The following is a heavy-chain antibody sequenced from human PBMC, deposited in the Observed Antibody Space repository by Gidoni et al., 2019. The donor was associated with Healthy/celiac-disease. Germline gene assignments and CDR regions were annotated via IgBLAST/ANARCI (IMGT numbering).Heavy chain of an antibody. CDR1: GFSLTNARMG. Sequence: QVTLKESGPVLAKPTETLTLPCTVSGFSLTNARMGVSWFRQPPGKALEWLAHIFSNDEKSYSTSLKSRYTISKDTSKSQVVLTMTNMDPVDTATYYCARIRRDGPRVGWFDPWGQGTLVTVSS. D-gene: IGHD1-26*01. V-gene: IGHV2-26*01. CDR2: IFSNDEK. CDR3: ARIRRDGPRVGWFDP. J-gene: IGHJ5*02.